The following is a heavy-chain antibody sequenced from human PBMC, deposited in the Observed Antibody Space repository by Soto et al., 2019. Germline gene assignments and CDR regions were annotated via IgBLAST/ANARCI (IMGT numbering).Heavy chain of an antibody. V-gene: IGHV1-2*04. D-gene: IGHD4-17*01. CDR3: ARDRVLRNYYYGMDV. J-gene: IGHJ6*02. CDR2: INPNSGGT. Sequence: ASVKVSCKASGYTFTGYYMHWVLQAPGQGLEWMGWINPNSGGTNYAQKFQGWVTMTRDTSISTAYMELSRLRSDDTAVYYCARDRVLRNYYYGMDVWGQGTTVTVSS. CDR1: GYTFTGYY.